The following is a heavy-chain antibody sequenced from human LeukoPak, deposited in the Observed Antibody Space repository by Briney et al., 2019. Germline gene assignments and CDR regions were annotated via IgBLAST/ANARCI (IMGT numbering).Heavy chain of an antibody. D-gene: IGHD3-10*01. CDR2: MNPNSGNX. CDR1: GYXXTSYD. V-gene: IGHV1-8*01. Sequence: ASVKVSCKASGYXXTSYDINWVRQATGXXXXXXGXMNPNSGNXXXAQKFQGRVTMTRNTSISTAYMELSSLRSEDTAVYYCARSRSDLVLLWFGESPIPPSYGMDVWGQGTTVTVSS. CDR3: ARSRSDLVLLWFGESPIPPSYGMDV. J-gene: IGHJ6*02.